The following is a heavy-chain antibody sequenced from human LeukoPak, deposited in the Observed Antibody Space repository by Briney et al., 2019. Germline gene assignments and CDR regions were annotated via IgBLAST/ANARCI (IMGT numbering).Heavy chain of an antibody. Sequence: ASVKVSCKASGYTFTGYYMHWVRQAPGQGLEWMGWINPNSGGTSYAQKFQGRVTMTRDTSISTAYTELSRLRSDDTAVYYCARVPGSSWSYYFDYWGQGTLVTVSS. CDR3: ARVPGSSWSYYFDY. D-gene: IGHD6-13*01. CDR2: INPNSGGT. CDR1: GYTFTGYY. J-gene: IGHJ4*02. V-gene: IGHV1-2*02.